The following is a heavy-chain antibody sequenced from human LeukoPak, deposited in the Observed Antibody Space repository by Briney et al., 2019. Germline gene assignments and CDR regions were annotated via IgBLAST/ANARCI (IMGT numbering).Heavy chain of an antibody. Sequence: SETLSLTCAVYGGSFSGYYWSWIRQAPGKGLEWIGEINHSGSTNYNPSLKSGVTISVDTSKNQFSLKLSSVTAADTAVYYCARRQRSKRGAALIDYWGQGTLVTVSS. CDR3: ARRQRSKRGAALIDY. CDR2: INHSGST. V-gene: IGHV4-34*01. D-gene: IGHD1-26*01. CDR1: GGSFSGYY. J-gene: IGHJ4*02.